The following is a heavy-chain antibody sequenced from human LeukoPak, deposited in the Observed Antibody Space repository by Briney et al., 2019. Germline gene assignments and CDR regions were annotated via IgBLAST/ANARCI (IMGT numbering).Heavy chain of an antibody. CDR1: GFTFDDYT. J-gene: IGHJ4*02. V-gene: IGHV3-43*01. CDR2: ISWDGGST. CDR3: LYGYKIAHY. D-gene: IGHD5-18*01. Sequence: GGSLRLSCAASGFTFDDYTMHWVRQAPGKGLEWVSLISWDGGSTYYADSVKGRLTISRDNSKNTLYLQMKSLRAEDTAVYYCLYGYKIAHYWGQGTLVTVSS.